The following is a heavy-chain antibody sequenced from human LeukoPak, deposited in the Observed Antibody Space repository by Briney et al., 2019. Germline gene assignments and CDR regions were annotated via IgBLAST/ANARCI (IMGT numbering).Heavy chain of an antibody. CDR2: ISYDGSNE. CDR3: ARRTPGYCSGGGCYAFQH. V-gene: IGHV3-30*03. Sequence: GGSLRLSCAASGFTFSSYGMHWVRQAPGKGLEWVAVISYDGSNEYYADSVKGRFTISRDNSKNTLYLQMNSLRAEDTAVYYCARRTPGYCSGGGCYAFQHWGQGTLVTVSS. J-gene: IGHJ1*01. D-gene: IGHD2-15*01. CDR1: GFTFSSYG.